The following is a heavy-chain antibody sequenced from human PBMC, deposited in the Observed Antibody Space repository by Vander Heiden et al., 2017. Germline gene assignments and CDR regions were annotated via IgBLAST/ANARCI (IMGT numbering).Heavy chain of an antibody. V-gene: IGHV4-34*01. D-gene: IGHD4-4*01. J-gene: IGHJ5*02. CDR2: INTSGSI. CDR1: GGSFSGYY. Sequence: QVQLQQWGAGLLKPSETLSLTCAVYGGSFSGYYWSWIRQPPGKGLEWIGEINTSGSINDNPSLKRRVTISVVTSKNQFSLKIRSVTAADTAVYDCARCNVNWFDPWGQGTLVTGSS. CDR3: ARCNVNWFDP.